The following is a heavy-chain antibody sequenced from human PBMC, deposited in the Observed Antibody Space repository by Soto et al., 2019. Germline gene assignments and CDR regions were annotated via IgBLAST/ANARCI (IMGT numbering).Heavy chain of an antibody. CDR3: AREVDRGWYDP. J-gene: IGHJ5*02. CDR1: GVTVSSNY. Sequence: GGSLRLSCAASGVTVSSNYMSWVRQAPGKGLEWVSVIYSGGSTYYADSVKGRFTISRHNSKNTLYLQMNSLRAEDTAVYYCAREVDRGWYDPWGQGTLVTVSS. CDR2: IYSGGST. V-gene: IGHV3-53*04.